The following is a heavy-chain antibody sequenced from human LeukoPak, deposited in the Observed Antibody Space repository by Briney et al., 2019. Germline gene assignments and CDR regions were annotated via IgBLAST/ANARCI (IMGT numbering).Heavy chain of an antibody. Sequence: GASVKVSCKVSGGTFSNFAINWVRQAPGQGLEWMGGIIPIFGSANYAQKFQGRVTITADKSTSTAYMELSSLRSEDTAVYYCARVWDGDYYFNWCFDLWGRGTLVTVSS. CDR3: ARVWDGDYYFNWCFDL. J-gene: IGHJ2*01. D-gene: IGHD4-17*01. CDR2: IIPIFGSA. V-gene: IGHV1-69*06. CDR1: GGTFSNFA.